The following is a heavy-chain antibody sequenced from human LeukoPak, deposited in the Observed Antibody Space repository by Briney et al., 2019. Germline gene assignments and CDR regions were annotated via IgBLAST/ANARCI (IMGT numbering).Heavy chain of an antibody. Sequence: TGGSLRLSCAASGFTFSSYGMSWVRQAPGKGLEWVSAISGSGGRTYYADSVKGRFTISRDNSKNMLYLQMNSLRAEDAAVYYCAKDPYFDSSGYYYEGFDYWGQGTLVTVSS. D-gene: IGHD3-22*01. J-gene: IGHJ4*02. V-gene: IGHV3-23*01. CDR3: AKDPYFDSSGYYYEGFDY. CDR1: GFTFSSYG. CDR2: ISGSGGRT.